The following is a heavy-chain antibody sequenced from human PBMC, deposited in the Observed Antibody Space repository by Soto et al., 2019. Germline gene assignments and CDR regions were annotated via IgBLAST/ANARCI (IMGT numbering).Heavy chain of an antibody. CDR3: AKKAGYSGYDHFDY. Sequence: EVQLLESGGGLVQPGGSLRLSCAASGFTFSSYVMSWVRQAPGKGLEWVSAVSTSGGSTFYAGSVKGRFAISRDNSKNTLYLQMNSLRAEDTAVYYCAKKAGYSGYDHFDYWGQGTLVTVSS. V-gene: IGHV3-23*01. CDR2: VSTSGGST. D-gene: IGHD5-12*01. J-gene: IGHJ4*02. CDR1: GFTFSSYV.